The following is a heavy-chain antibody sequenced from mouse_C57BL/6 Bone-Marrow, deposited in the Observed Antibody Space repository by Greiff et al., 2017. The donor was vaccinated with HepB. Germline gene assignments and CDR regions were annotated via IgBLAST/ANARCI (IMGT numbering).Heavy chain of an antibody. CDR1: GYTFTSYW. CDR3: AREDDYDGPFDY. Sequence: QVQLQQPGAELVKPGASVKLSCKASGYTFTSYWMHWVKQRPGRGLEWIGRIDPNSGGTKYNEKFKSKATLTVDKPSSTAYMRLSSLTSEDSAVYYCAREDDYDGPFDYWGQGTTLTVSS. V-gene: IGHV1-72*01. J-gene: IGHJ2*01. CDR2: IDPNSGGT. D-gene: IGHD2-4*01.